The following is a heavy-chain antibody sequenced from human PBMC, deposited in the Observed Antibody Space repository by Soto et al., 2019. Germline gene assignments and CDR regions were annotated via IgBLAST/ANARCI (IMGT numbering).Heavy chain of an antibody. CDR1: GYTFTSYG. J-gene: IGHJ5*02. CDR3: ARDEAYKWNDGGWFDP. CDR2: ISAYNGNT. D-gene: IGHD1-1*01. Sequence: QVQLVQSGAEVKKPGASVKVSCKASGYTFTSYGISWVRQASGQGLEWMGWISAYNGNTKYAQKLQGRVTMTTDTSTRTADMELRSLRSDDTAVYYCARDEAYKWNDGGWFDPWGQGTLVTVSS. V-gene: IGHV1-18*01.